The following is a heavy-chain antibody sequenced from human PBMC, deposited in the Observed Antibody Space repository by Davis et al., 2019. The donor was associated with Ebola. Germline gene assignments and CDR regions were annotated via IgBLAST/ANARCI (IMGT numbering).Heavy chain of an antibody. CDR3: ARGSRGTAVAGAMDY. Sequence: GESLKISCKGPGYSFTSYWIGWVRQMPGKGLEWMGIIYPGDSDTRYSPSFQGQVTISADKSISTAYLQWSSLKASDTAMYYCARGSRGTAVAGAMDYWGQGTLVTVSS. CDR1: GYSFTSYW. CDR2: IYPGDSDT. V-gene: IGHV5-51*01. J-gene: IGHJ4*02. D-gene: IGHD6-19*01.